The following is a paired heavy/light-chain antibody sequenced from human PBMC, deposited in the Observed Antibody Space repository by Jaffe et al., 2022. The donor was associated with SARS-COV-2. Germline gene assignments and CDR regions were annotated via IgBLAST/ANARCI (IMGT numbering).Heavy chain of an antibody. CDR1: GFTFSDYY. Sequence: QVQLVESGGGLVKPGGSLRLSCAASGFTFSDYYMSWIRQAPGKGLEWVSYISSSSSYTNYADSVKGRFTISRDNAKNSLYLQMNSLRAEDTAVYYCARVGPKSQVNSSGWFSPRGYGMDVWGQGTTVTVSS. D-gene: IGHD6-19*01. J-gene: IGHJ6*02. CDR3: ARVGPKSQVNSSGWFSPRGYGMDV. V-gene: IGHV3-11*06. CDR2: ISSSSSYT.
Light chain of an antibody. CDR1: QSVSSSY. Sequence: EIVLTQSPGTLSLSPGERATLSCRASQSVSSSYLAWYQQKPGQAPRLLIYGASSRATGIPDRFSGSGSGTDFTLTISRLEPEDFAVYYCQQYGSSPEVTFGPGTKVDIK. CDR3: QQYGSSPEVT. CDR2: GAS. J-gene: IGKJ3*01. V-gene: IGKV3-20*01.